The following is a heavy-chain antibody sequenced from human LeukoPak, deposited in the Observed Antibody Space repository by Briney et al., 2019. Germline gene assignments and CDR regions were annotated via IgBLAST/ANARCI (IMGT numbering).Heavy chain of an antibody. Sequence: GGSLRLSCAASGFTLSNYWMSWVRQAPGKGLEWVAKIRQDGSEKSYVGSVEGRFTISRDNAKNSLYLQLNSLRAEDTAVYYCATESRSTSWDYWGQGTLVTVSS. J-gene: IGHJ4*02. CDR2: IRQDGSEK. CDR1: GFTLSNYW. CDR3: ATESRSTSWDY. D-gene: IGHD2-2*01. V-gene: IGHV3-7*01.